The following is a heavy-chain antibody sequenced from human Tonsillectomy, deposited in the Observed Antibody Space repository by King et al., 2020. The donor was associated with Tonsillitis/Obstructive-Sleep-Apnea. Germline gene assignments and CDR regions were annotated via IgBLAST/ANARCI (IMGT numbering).Heavy chain of an antibody. Sequence: QLVQSGAEVKKPGASVKVSCKASGYTFTGYYMHWVRQAPGQGLEWMGWINPNSGGTKYAQKFQGRVTMTRETSISTAYMELSRLRSDDTAAYYCAIPYDFAFGGGCDPWGQGTLVTVSS. CDR3: AIPYDFAFGGGCDP. CDR1: GYTFTGYY. CDR2: INPNSGGT. J-gene: IGHJ5*02. V-gene: IGHV1-2*02. D-gene: IGHD3-3*01.